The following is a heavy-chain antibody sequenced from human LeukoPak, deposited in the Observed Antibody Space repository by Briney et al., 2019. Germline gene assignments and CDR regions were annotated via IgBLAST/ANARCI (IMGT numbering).Heavy chain of an antibody. J-gene: IGHJ3*02. D-gene: IGHD3-16*01. CDR1: GYSFSSYC. Sequence: GGSLRLSCAASGYSFSSYCMHWVRQAPRKGLEWVTFILYHKNNKYYTHSVKRRFHMSRDNAKNSLSLQKNTLRSEHTALYYCVRGLRLTWGDAFDIWGQGTMVSVS. CDR2: ILYHKNNK. V-gene: IGHV3-30*02. CDR3: VRGLRLTWGDAFDI.